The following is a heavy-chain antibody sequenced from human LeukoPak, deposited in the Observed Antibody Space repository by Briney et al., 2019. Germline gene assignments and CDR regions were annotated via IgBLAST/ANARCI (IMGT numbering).Heavy chain of an antibody. V-gene: IGHV3-30*02. CDR3: AKDQGGYFDY. J-gene: IGHJ4*02. Sequence: PGGSLRLSCAASGFSFSSYGMHWVRQAPGKGLEWEAVIWYEGRNKYYAESVKGRFPISRDNSKNTLYLQMNSLRAEDTAVYYCAKDQGGYFDYWGQGTLVTVSS. CDR1: GFSFSSYG. D-gene: IGHD3-16*01. CDR2: IWYEGRNK.